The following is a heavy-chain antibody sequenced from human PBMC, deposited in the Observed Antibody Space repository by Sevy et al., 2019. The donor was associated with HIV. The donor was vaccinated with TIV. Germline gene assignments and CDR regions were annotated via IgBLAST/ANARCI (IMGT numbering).Heavy chain of an antibody. CDR1: GFTFSSYE. CDR2: ITLSGSTI. Sequence: GGSLRLSCTASGFTFSSYEMNWVHQAPGKGLEWVSYITLSGSTIYYADSVKGRFTISRDNAKNSLYLQMNSLRAEDTAVYYCARDRQGITVAGTAMDYWGQGTLVTVSS. V-gene: IGHV3-48*03. CDR3: ARDRQGITVAGTAMDY. J-gene: IGHJ4*02. D-gene: IGHD6-19*01.